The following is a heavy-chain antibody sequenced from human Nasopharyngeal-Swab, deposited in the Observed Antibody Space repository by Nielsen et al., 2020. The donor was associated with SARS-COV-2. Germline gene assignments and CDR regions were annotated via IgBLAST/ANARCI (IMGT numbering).Heavy chain of an antibody. V-gene: IGHV1-69*06. CDR1: GGTFSSYA. CDR2: IIPIFGTA. D-gene: IGHD3-3*01. J-gene: IGHJ6*02. Sequence: SVKVSCKASGGTFSSYAISWVRQAPGQGLEWMGGIIPIFGTANYAQKFQGRVTITADKSTSTAYMELSSLRSEDTAVYYCARDRIEITIFGVVHYGMDVWGQGTTVTVSS. CDR3: ARDRIEITIFGVVHYGMDV.